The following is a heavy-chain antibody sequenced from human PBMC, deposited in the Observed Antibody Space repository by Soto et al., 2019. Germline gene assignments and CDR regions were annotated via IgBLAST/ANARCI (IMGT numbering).Heavy chain of an antibody. D-gene: IGHD3-10*01. CDR1: GGSISSSNW. Sequence: PSETLSLTCAVSGGSISSSNWWSWVRQPPGKGLEWIGEIYHSGSTNYNPSLKSRVTISVDKSKNQFSLKLSSVTAADTAVYYCARVVRGAKPQFDYWGQGTLVTVSS. CDR2: IYHSGST. CDR3: ARVVRGAKPQFDY. J-gene: IGHJ4*02. V-gene: IGHV4-4*02.